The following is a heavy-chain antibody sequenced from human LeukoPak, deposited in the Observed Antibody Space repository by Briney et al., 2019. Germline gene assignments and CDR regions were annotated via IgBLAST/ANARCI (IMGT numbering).Heavy chain of an antibody. CDR1: GYTFTSYY. J-gene: IGHJ3*02. Sequence: ASVKVSCKASGYTFTSYYMHWVRQAPGQGLEWMGIINPSGGSTSYVQKFQGRVTMTRDMSTSTVYMDLSSLRSEDTAVYYCARGRGYSYVNDAFDIWGQGTMVTVSS. CDR2: INPSGGST. CDR3: ARGRGYSYVNDAFDI. D-gene: IGHD5-18*01. V-gene: IGHV1-46*01.